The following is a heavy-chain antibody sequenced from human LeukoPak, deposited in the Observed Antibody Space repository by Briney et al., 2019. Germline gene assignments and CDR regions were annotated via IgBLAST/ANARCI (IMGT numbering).Heavy chain of an antibody. CDR1: GGSISSYY. CDR2: IYYSGST. Sequence: PSETLSLTRTVSGGSISSYYWSWIRQPPGKGLEWIGYIYYSGSTNYNPSLKSRVTISVDTSRNQFSLKLSSVTAADTAVYYCVGAKTGEGYDFWRYYYYYGMDVWGQGTTVTVSS. V-gene: IGHV4-59*01. D-gene: IGHD3-3*01. CDR3: VGAKTGEGYDFWRYYYYYGMDV. J-gene: IGHJ6*02.